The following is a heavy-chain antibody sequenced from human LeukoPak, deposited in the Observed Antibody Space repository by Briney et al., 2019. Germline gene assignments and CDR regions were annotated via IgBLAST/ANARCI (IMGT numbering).Heavy chain of an antibody. V-gene: IGHV3-23*01. CDR1: GFTFSIYA. Sequence: LSGGSLRLSCAASGFTFSIYAMSWVRQAPGKGLQWVSSITSRGESTWYVDSVKGRFTITRDNSENTPYLPMHSLRAEDTAVYYCARDRPNYYGSDGHYYRRDGDYWGRGTLVSVSS. CDR3: ARDRPNYYGSDGHYYRRDGDY. D-gene: IGHD3-22*01. CDR2: ITSRGEST. J-gene: IGHJ4*02.